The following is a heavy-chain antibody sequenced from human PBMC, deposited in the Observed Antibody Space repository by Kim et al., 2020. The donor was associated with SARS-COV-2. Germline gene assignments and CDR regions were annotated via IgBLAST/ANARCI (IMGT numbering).Heavy chain of an antibody. J-gene: IGHJ4*02. CDR1: GGSFSDDY. D-gene: IGHD3-10*01. V-gene: IGHV4-34*01. Sequence: SETLSLTCVVYGGSFSDDYWSWFRQPPGKGLEWIGEINHSGSTNYNPSLKSRVTISVDTSKKQFSLKMTSVTAADTALYYCARGHTSRGPMTRGMKSRAFDYWGQGTLVTVSS. CDR3: ARGHTSRGPMTRGMKSRAFDY. CDR2: INHSGST.